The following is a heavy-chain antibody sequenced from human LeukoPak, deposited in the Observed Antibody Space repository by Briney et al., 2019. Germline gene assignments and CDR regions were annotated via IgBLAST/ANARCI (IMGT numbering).Heavy chain of an antibody. CDR3: ALGDAFDI. CDR1: GDSVSSNSAI. CDR2: TYYRSRWFN. Sequence: SQTLSLTCAISGDSVSSNSAIWNWIRQSPSRGLEWLGRTYYRSRWFNDYALFVKSRITINPDTSKNQFSLQLNSVTPEDTAVYYCALGDAFDIWGQGTRVTVSS. J-gene: IGHJ3*02. V-gene: IGHV6-1*01. D-gene: IGHD4/OR15-4a*01.